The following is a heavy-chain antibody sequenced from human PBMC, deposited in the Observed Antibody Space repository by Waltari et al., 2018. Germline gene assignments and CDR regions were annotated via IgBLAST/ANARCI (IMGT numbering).Heavy chain of an antibody. D-gene: IGHD3-10*01. CDR2: IMPDISET. V-gene: IGHV1-69*02. CDR3: AGGDGGYYYYKMDV. J-gene: IGHJ6*03. CDR1: GGTFTSES. Sequence: QVQLVQSGAEAKKPGSSVRVSCRASGGTFTSESVNWVRQAPGKGLEWMGRIMPDISETKYAVKFQGRITITADKSTGTVYMELSSLRSDDTAVYYCAGGDGGYYYYKMDVWGQGTTVTVSS.